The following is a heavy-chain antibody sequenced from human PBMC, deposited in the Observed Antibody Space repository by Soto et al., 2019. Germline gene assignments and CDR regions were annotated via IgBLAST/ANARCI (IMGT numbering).Heavy chain of an antibody. CDR2: ISSSSSTI. CDR1: GFTFSSYN. J-gene: IGHJ4*02. V-gene: IGHV3-48*02. Sequence: GGSLRLSCAASGFTFSSYNMNWVRQAPGKGLEWVSFISSSSSTIYYTDSVRGRFTISRDNAENSLYLQMNSLRDEDTAVYYCARERWSGNEFDYWGQGTLVTVSS. CDR3: ARERWSGNEFDY. D-gene: IGHD5-12*01.